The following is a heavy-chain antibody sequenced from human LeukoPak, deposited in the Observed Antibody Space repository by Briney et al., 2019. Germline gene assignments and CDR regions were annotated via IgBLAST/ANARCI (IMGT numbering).Heavy chain of an antibody. Sequence: GGSLSLSRAASGLTFSSYAIIWVRQAPGKGWGWVSSFSGTGAGTSYEASVRGRFTISRDISKNTLYLQMNSLRDEDTAVYYCARVLYDFWSSYQHYYYYYGMDVWGQGTTVTVSS. CDR3: ARVLYDFWSSYQHYYYYYGMDV. V-gene: IGHV3-23*01. CDR1: GLTFSSYA. CDR2: FSGTGAGT. J-gene: IGHJ6*02. D-gene: IGHD3-3*01.